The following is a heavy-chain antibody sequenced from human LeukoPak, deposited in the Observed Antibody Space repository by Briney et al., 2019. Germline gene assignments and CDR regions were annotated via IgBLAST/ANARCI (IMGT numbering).Heavy chain of an antibody. J-gene: IGHJ4*02. CDR3: AVIVVVPAAIWFDY. V-gene: IGHV3-30-3*01. CDR2: ISYDGSNK. CDR1: GFTFSSYA. Sequence: GGSLRLSCAASGFTFSSYAMHWVRQAPGKGLEWVAVISYDGSNKYYADSVKGRFTISRDNSKNTLYLQMNSLRAEDTAVYYSAVIVVVPAAIWFDYRGQGTLVTVSS. D-gene: IGHD2-2*02.